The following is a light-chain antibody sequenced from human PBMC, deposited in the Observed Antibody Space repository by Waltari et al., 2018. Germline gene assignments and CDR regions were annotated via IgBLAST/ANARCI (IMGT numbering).Light chain of an antibody. J-gene: IGKJ1*01. CDR1: QSLLHSNGNTY. Sequence: DIVMTQSPLSLTVTPGEPASISCRSSQSLLHSNGNTYVDWYLQKPGQSPQVLIYLGSNRASGVPDRFSGSGSGTDFTLKISRVEAEDVGVYYCMQALQTPRTFGQGTKVEIK. V-gene: IGKV2-28*01. CDR3: MQALQTPRT. CDR2: LGS.